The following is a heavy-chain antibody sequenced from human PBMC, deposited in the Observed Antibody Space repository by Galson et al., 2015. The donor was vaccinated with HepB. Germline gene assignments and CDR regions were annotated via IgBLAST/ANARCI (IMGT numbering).Heavy chain of an antibody. CDR1: GGTFSSYA. CDR3: AKVVLLWSGELSQYYYYYGMDV. D-gene: IGHD3-10*01. Sequence: SVKVCCKASGGTFSSYAISWVRQAPGQGLEWVGGVIPIFGTANYAQKLQGRVTITADKSTSTAYMELSSLRSEDTAVYYCAKVVLLWSGELSQYYYYYGMDVWGQGTTVTVSS. V-gene: IGHV1-69*06. CDR2: VIPIFGTA. J-gene: IGHJ6*02.